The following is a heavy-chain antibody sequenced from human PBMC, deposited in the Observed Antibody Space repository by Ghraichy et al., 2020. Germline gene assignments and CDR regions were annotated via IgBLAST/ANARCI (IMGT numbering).Heavy chain of an antibody. Sequence: SETLSLTCTVSGGSISNYYWSWIRQPPGKGLEWIGYIFYSGSTNYNPSLKSRVTISVDTSKNQFSLQLSSVTAADTAVYYCARGGTNWSFDLWGRGTLVTASS. CDR1: GGSISNYY. V-gene: IGHV4-59*01. CDR3: ARGGTNWSFDL. D-gene: IGHD3-16*01. J-gene: IGHJ2*01. CDR2: IFYSGST.